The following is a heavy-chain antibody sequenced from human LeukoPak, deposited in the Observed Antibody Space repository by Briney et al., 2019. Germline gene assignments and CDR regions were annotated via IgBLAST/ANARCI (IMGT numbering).Heavy chain of an antibody. V-gene: IGHV3-23*01. CDR3: AKERPYDFWSGYPFDY. J-gene: IGHJ4*02. Sequence: GGSLRLSCAASGFTFSSYAMSWVRQAPGKGLEWVSAISGSGGSTYYADSVKGRFTISRDNSKNTLYLQMNSLRAEDTAVYYCAKERPYDFWSGYPFDYWGQGILVTVSS. CDR2: ISGSGGST. CDR1: GFTFSSYA. D-gene: IGHD3-3*01.